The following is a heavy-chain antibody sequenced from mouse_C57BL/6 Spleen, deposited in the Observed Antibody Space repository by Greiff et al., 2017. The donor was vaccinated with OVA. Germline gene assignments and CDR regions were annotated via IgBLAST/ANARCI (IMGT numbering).Heavy chain of an antibody. CDR3: ARRGIYYYYDMDY. Sequence: QVQLQQSGAELVKPGASVKISCKASGYAFSSYWMNWVKQRPGKGLEWIGQIYPGDGDTNYNGKFKGKATLTADKSSSTAYMQLSSLTSEDSAVYFCARRGIYYYYDMDYWGQGTTLTVSS. J-gene: IGHJ2*01. CDR2: IYPGDGDT. CDR1: GYAFSSYW. V-gene: IGHV1-80*01. D-gene: IGHD2-4*01.